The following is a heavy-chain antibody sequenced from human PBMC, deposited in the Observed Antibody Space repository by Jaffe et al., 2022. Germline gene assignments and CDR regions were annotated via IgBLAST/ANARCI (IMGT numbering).Heavy chain of an antibody. CDR3: ARDTFDSTYYYYMDV. CDR2: LYSGGTR. V-gene: IGHV3-66*02. CDR1: GFTVADNH. D-gene: IGHD3-3*01. Sequence: EAELVESGGGLVQPGGSLRLSCTASGFTVADNHVSWVRQAPHKGLEWVAVLYSGGTRYYAGSVQGRSVISRDNGKNTVYLQIDSLRPDDTAIYYCARDTFDSTYYYYMDVWGRGTAVTVSS. J-gene: IGHJ6*03.